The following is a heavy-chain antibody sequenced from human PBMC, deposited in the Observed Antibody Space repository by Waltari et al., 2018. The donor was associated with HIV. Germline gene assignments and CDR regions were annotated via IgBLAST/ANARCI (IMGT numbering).Heavy chain of an antibody. CDR3: ARGRYYDSSGPYFDY. CDR2: INAGNVNT. J-gene: IGHJ4*02. V-gene: IGHV1-3*01. D-gene: IGHD3-22*01. CDR1: GYTFTSYA. Sequence: QVQLVQSGAEVKKPGASVKVSCKASGYTFTSYAMHWVRQAPGQRLEWMGWINAGNVNTKYSQKFQGRVTITRDTSASTAYMELSSLRSEDTAVYYCARGRYYDSSGPYFDYWGQGTLVTVSS.